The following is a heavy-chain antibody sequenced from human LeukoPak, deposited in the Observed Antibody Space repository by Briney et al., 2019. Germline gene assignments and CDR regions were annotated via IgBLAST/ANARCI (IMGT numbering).Heavy chain of an antibody. D-gene: IGHD3-10*02. J-gene: IGHJ6*04. Sequence: PGGSLRLSCAASGFTFSSYGMSWVRQAPGKGLEWVSVIYRHGGTAYADSVQGRFSISRDNSKNTVDLQMNSLRAEDTAVYYCAELGITMIGGVWGKGTTVTISS. CDR1: GFTFSSYG. V-gene: IGHV3-66*01. CDR3: AELGITMIGGV. CDR2: IYRHGGT.